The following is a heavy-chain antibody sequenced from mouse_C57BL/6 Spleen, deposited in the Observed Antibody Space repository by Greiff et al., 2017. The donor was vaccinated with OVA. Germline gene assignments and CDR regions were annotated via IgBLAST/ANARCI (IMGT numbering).Heavy chain of an antibody. Sequence: VQLQQSGPGLVQPSQSLSITCTVSGFSLTSYGVHWVRQSPGKGLEWLGVIWSGGSTAYNAAFISRLSISKDNPTSQVFFIMNRLQADDTAIYYCAGPPYYYGSSYGYFDVWGTGTTVTVSS. CDR3: AGPPYYYGSSYGYFDV. J-gene: IGHJ1*03. CDR2: IWSGGST. D-gene: IGHD1-1*01. CDR1: GFSLTSYG. V-gene: IGHV2-2*01.